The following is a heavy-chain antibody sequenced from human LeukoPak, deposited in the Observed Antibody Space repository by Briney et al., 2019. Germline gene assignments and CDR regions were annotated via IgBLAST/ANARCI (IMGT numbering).Heavy chain of an antibody. Sequence: SETLSLTCAVYGGSFSGYYWSWIRQPPGKGLEWIGEINHSGSTNYNPSLKSRVTISVDTSKNLFSLKLSSVTAADTAVYYCARARDCSSTSCYEYFDYWGQGTLVTVSS. V-gene: IGHV4-34*01. D-gene: IGHD2-2*01. CDR3: ARARDCSSTSCYEYFDY. J-gene: IGHJ4*02. CDR2: INHSGST. CDR1: GGSFSGYY.